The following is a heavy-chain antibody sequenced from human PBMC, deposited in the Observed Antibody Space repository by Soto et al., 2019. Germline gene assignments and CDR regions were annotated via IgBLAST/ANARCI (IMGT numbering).Heavy chain of an antibody. V-gene: IGHV4-39*01. Sequence: SETLSLTCTVSGGSISSSSYYWGWIRQPPGKGLEWIGSIYYSGSTYYNPSLKSRVTISVDTSKNQFSLKLSSVTAADTAVYYSASLAFNCCRSSPYCYYYYMDVWGKGTTVTVSS. D-gene: IGHD2-2*01. CDR3: ASLAFNCCRSSPYCYYYYMDV. J-gene: IGHJ6*03. CDR2: IYYSGST. CDR1: GGSISSSSYY.